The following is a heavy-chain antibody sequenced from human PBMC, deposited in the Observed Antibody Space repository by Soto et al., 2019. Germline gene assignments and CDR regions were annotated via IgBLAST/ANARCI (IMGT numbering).Heavy chain of an antibody. J-gene: IGHJ4*02. CDR2: IKYSGHT. CDR3: ARVDIAVVPSTTFDY. Sequence: QLQLQESGPGLVKPSETLALTCTVSGGSISSISYYWGWIRQPPGKGLEWIGSIKYSGHTFYNPSLKSRVTMSDDTSKNQFSLRLGSVTAAETAVYYCARVDIAVVPSTTFDYWGQGTLVTVSS. D-gene: IGHD2-2*01. V-gene: IGHV4-39*01. CDR1: GGSISSISYY.